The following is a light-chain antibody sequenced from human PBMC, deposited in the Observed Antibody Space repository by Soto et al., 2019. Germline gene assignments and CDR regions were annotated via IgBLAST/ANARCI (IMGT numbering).Light chain of an antibody. CDR2: KAS. J-gene: IGKJ1*01. V-gene: IGKV1-5*03. CDR3: QQYNTFWT. Sequence: IQVTQSPSTLSASVGDSVTITCRASQNINIWLAWYQQKPGKAPHLLIYKASTLGTGVPSRFSGSGSGTEFXXXXXGXQADDFATYYCQQYNTFWTFGQGTKVDSK. CDR1: QNINIW.